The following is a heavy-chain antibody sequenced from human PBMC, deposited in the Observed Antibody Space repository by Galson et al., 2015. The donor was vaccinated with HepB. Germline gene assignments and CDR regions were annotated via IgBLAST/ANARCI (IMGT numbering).Heavy chain of an antibody. CDR3: ARHSGYSYGYRPGGYWYFDL. CDR1: GGSISSYY. Sequence: ETLSLTCTVSGGSISSYYWSWIRQPPGKGLEWIGYIYYSGSTNYNPSLKSRVTISVDTSKNQFSLKLSSVTAADTAVYYCARHSGYSYGYRPGGYWYFDLWGRGTLVTVSS. V-gene: IGHV4-59*08. CDR2: IYYSGST. D-gene: IGHD5-18*01. J-gene: IGHJ2*01.